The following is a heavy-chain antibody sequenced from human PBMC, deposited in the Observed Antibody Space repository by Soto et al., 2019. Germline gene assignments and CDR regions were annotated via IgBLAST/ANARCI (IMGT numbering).Heavy chain of an antibody. J-gene: IGHJ4*02. Sequence: PSETLSLTCAVSGGSISGGGYSWSWIRQPPGKGLEWIGYIYHSGSTYYNPSLKSRVTISVDTSKNQFSLKLSSVTAADTAVYYCAREPYYDSRYFDYWGQGTLVTVSS. CDR3: AREPYYDSRYFDY. D-gene: IGHD3-22*01. V-gene: IGHV4-30-2*01. CDR1: GGSISGGGYS. CDR2: IYHSGST.